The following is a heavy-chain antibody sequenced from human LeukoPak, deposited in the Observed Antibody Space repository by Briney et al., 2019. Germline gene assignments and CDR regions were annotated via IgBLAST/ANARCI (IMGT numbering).Heavy chain of an antibody. V-gene: IGHV1-2*02. Sequence: ASVKVSCKASGYTFTGYYMHWVRQAPGQGLEWMGWINPNSGGTNYAQKFQGRVTMTRDTSISTAYMELSRLRSDDTAVYYCAIGYSYGYSYYYYMDVWGKGTTVTVSS. D-gene: IGHD5-18*01. J-gene: IGHJ6*03. CDR3: AIGYSYGYSYYYYMDV. CDR1: GYTFTGYY. CDR2: INPNSGGT.